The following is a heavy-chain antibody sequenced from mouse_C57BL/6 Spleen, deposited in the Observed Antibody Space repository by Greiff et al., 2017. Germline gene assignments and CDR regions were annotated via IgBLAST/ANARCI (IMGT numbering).Heavy chain of an antibody. Sequence: VQLQQSGPELVKPGASVKIPCKASGYTFTDYNMDWVKQSHGKSLEWIGDINPNNGGTIYNQKFKGKATLTVDKSSSTAYMGLRSLTSEDTAVYYCARERYYGSRGYFDVWGTGTTVTVSS. CDR2: INPNNGGT. J-gene: IGHJ1*03. CDR3: ARERYYGSRGYFDV. V-gene: IGHV1-18*01. CDR1: GYTFTDYN. D-gene: IGHD1-1*01.